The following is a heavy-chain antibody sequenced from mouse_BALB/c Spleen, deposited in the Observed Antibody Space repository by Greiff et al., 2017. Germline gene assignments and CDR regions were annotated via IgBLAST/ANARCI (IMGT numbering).Heavy chain of an antibody. CDR1: GYSFTGYN. CDR2: IDPYYGGT. CDR3: ARLDGYYHAMDY. J-gene: IGHJ4*01. Sequence: VHVKQSGPELEKPGASVKISCKASGYSFTGYNMNWVKQSNGKSLEWIGNIDPYYGGTSYNQKFKGKATLTVDKSSSTAYMQLKSLTSEDSAVYYCARLDGYYHAMDYWGQGTSVTVSS. V-gene: IGHV1-39*01. D-gene: IGHD2-3*01.